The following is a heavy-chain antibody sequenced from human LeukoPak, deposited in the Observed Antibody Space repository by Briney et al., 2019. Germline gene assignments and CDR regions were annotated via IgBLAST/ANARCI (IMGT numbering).Heavy chain of an antibody. J-gene: IGHJ4*02. D-gene: IGHD3-3*01. CDR1: GFTLSNHW. CDR3: ARENPYDFWSGYIGLDY. V-gene: IGHV3-23*01. Sequence: GGSLRLSCAASGFTLSNHWMIWVCQAPGKGLEWVSAISGSGGSTYYADSVKGRFTISRDNSKNTLYLQMNSLRAEDTAVYYCARENPYDFWSGYIGLDYWGQGTLVTVSS. CDR2: ISGSGGST.